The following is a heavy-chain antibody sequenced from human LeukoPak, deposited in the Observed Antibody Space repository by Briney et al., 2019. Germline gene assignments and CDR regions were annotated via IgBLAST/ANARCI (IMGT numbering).Heavy chain of an antibody. D-gene: IGHD1-26*01. J-gene: IGHJ3*02. Sequence: PSETLSLTCTVSGGSISSGSYWGWIRQPPGKGLEWIGSIYHSGNTYYNPSLKSRVTISVDTSKNQFSLKLSYVTAADTAVYYCASPRELTFYAFDIWGQGTMVTVSS. CDR1: GGSISSGSY. CDR2: IYHSGNT. V-gene: IGHV4-38-2*02. CDR3: ASPRELTFYAFDI.